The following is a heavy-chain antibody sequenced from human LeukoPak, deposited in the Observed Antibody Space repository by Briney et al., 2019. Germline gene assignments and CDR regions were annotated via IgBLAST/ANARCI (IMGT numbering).Heavy chain of an antibody. J-gene: IGHJ4*01. D-gene: IGHD3-22*01. V-gene: IGHV3-74*01. Sequence: GGSLRLSCVASGFTFSNHWMHWVRQVPGKGLVWVSRIDGGGSSTSYADSVKGRFSISRDNGENTLYLQMNSLRVEDTAVYHCARGPGSSGGAYVGDYWGHGTLVTVSS. CDR3: ARGPGSSGGAYVGDY. CDR1: GFTFSNHW. CDR2: IDGGGSST.